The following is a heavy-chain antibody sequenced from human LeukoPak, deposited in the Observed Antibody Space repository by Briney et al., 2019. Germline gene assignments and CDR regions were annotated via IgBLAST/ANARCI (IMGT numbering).Heavy chain of an antibody. D-gene: IGHD3-3*01. V-gene: IGHV3-73*01. CDR3: TRLSERNFAISV. Sequence: GGSLRLSCAASGFTFSHAWMSWVRQAPGKGLEWVGRIRSKANSYATAYAASVKGRFTISRDDSKNTAYLQMNSLKTEDTAVYYCTRLSERNFAISVWGKGTTVTVSS. CDR1: GFTFSHAW. J-gene: IGHJ6*04. CDR2: IRSKANSYAT.